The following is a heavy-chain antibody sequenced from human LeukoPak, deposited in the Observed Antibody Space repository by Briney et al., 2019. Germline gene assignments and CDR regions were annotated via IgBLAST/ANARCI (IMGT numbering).Heavy chain of an antibody. CDR3: AKDIYYDSSGPFDY. Sequence: GGSLRLSCAASGFTFRNYWMIWVRQAPGKGLEWVASIKQDGSEKNYVDSVKGRFTISRDNAKNSLYLQMDSLRAEDTALYYCAKDIYYDSSGPFDYWGQGTLVTVSS. CDR1: GFTFRNYW. CDR2: IKQDGSEK. V-gene: IGHV3-7*03. D-gene: IGHD3-22*01. J-gene: IGHJ4*02.